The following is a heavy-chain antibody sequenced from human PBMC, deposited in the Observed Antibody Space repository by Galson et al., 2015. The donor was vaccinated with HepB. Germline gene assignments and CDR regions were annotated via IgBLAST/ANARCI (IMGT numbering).Heavy chain of an antibody. Sequence: PALVKPTQTLTLTCTFSGFSLSTSGVGVGWIRQPPGKALEWLALIYWDDDKRYSPSLKSRLTITKDTSKNQVVLTMTNVGPVDTATYYCAHRRPDTAMVMARDAFDIWGQGTMVTVSS. CDR2: IYWDDDK. V-gene: IGHV2-5*02. CDR3: AHRRPDTAMVMARDAFDI. CDR1: GFSLSTSGVG. D-gene: IGHD5-18*01. J-gene: IGHJ3*02.